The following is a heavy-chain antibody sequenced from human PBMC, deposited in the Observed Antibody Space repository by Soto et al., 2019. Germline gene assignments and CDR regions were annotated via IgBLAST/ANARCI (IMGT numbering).Heavy chain of an antibody. Sequence: SVKVSCKASGGTFSSYAISWVRQAPGQGLEWMGGIIPIFGTANYAQKFQGRVTITADESTSTAYMELSSLRSEDTAVYYFAAGIAAAGTDYYYYYGMDVWGQGTTVTVSS. CDR2: IIPIFGTA. J-gene: IGHJ6*02. D-gene: IGHD6-13*01. CDR1: GGTFSSYA. CDR3: AAGIAAAGTDYYYYYGMDV. V-gene: IGHV1-69*13.